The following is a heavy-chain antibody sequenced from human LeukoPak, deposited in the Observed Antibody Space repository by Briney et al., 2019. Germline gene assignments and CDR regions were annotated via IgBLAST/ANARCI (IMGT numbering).Heavy chain of an antibody. J-gene: IGHJ4*02. V-gene: IGHV1-24*01. Sequence: ASVNVSCKVSVYTLTELSMHWLRQAPGKGLAWMGGFDPEDGETIYAQKFQGRVTMTEDTSTDTAYMELSSLRSEDTAVYYCATTYHYDSSGYYYFDYWGQGTLVTVSS. D-gene: IGHD3-22*01. CDR2: FDPEDGET. CDR3: ATTYHYDSSGYYYFDY. CDR1: VYTLTELS.